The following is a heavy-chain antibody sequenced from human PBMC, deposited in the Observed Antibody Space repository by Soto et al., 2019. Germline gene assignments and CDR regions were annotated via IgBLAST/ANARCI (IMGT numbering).Heavy chain of an antibody. J-gene: IGHJ4*02. CDR3: AKDGIRKDDY. CDR2: ISDSGSKT. CDR1: GFSIGDYA. V-gene: IGHV3-23*01. Sequence: AGGSLRLSCSASGFSIGDYAMSWVRQAPGKGLEWVSSISDSGSKTFYADSVKGRFAISRDTSKNTVYMQMNNLRAEDTALYYCAKDGIRKDDYWGQGAVVTVS.